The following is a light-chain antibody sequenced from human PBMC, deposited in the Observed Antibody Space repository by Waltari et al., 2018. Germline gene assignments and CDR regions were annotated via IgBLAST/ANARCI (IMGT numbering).Light chain of an antibody. CDR2: KAS. CDR1: QSISNS. Sequence: DIQMTQSPSSLSASVGDRVTITCRASQSISNSLAWYQQKPGKAPILLIYKASILKSGVPSRFSGSGSGTQFTLTISSLQPGDFATYYCQQYNTYSSFGQGTKLEIK. V-gene: IGKV1-5*03. CDR3: QQYNTYSS. J-gene: IGKJ2*01.